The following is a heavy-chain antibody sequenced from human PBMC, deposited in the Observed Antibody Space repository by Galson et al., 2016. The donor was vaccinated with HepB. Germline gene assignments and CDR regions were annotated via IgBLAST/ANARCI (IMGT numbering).Heavy chain of an antibody. Sequence: ETLSLTCTVSGGSIRSYYWSWIRQPPRQGLEWIGNIYFSGSTNYHPPPKRRATISVDTSKSQFSLHVTSVTAADTGVFYCARQVGGLLDVWGQGTTVIVSS. D-gene: IGHD3-16*01. CDR3: ARQVGGLLDV. CDR1: GGSIRSYY. V-gene: IGHV4-59*08. CDR2: IYFSGST. J-gene: IGHJ6*02.